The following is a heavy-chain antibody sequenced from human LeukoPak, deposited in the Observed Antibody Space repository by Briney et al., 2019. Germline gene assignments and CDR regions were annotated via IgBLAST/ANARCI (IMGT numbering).Heavy chain of an antibody. J-gene: IGHJ4*02. V-gene: IGHV2-5*02. CDR3: AHRRIEWLTFDY. Sequence: SGPMLVNPTQTLTLTCTFSGFSLSTSGVGVGWIRQPPGKALEWLALIYWDDDKRYSPSLKSRLTITKDTSKNQVVLTMTNMDPVDTATCYCAHRRIEWLTFDYWGQGTLVTVSS. CDR2: IYWDDDK. CDR1: GFSLSTSGVG. D-gene: IGHD6-19*01.